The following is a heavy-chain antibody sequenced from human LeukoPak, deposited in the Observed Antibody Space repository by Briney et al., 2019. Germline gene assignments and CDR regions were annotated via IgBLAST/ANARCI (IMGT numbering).Heavy chain of an antibody. CDR1: GYSISSGYY. D-gene: IGHD5-18*01. CDR3: ARANTAMVTGY. V-gene: IGHV4-38-2*01. J-gene: IGHJ4*02. CDR2: IYHSGST. Sequence: SETLSLTCAVSGYSISSGYYWGWIRQPPGKGLEWIGSIYHSGSTYYNPSLKSRATISVDTSKNQFSLKLSSVTAADTAVYYCARANTAMVTGYWGQGTLVTVSS.